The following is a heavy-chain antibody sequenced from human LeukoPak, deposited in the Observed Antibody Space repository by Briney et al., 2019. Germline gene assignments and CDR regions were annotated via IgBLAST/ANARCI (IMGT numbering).Heavy chain of an antibody. CDR2: ISGSSAGT. Sequence: GGSLRLSCGASGFSISSHAMSWVRQAPGKGLEWVSAISGSSAGTYYADSVKGRFTISRDNSRNTLYLQMNSLRAEDTAVYYCAKLAGWTNFDYWGQGTLVTVSS. J-gene: IGHJ4*02. V-gene: IGHV3-23*01. CDR3: AKLAGWTNFDY. D-gene: IGHD6-19*01. CDR1: GFSISSHA.